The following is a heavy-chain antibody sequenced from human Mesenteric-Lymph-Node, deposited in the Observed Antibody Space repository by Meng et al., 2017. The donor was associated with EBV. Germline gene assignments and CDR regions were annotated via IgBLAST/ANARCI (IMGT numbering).Heavy chain of an antibody. J-gene: IGHJ4*02. CDR3: ATSVGCGGDCYSLHFDY. D-gene: IGHD2-21*02. V-gene: IGHV6-1*01. CDR2: TYYRSKWYN. Sequence: VQLQQSVPGLVKHSQTLLPTCVISGISFPSSSAAWTWIRQSPSRGLGWLGRTYYRSKWYNDYAVFVKSRITINPDTSKNQFSLQLTSVTPEDTALYYCATSVGCGGDCYSLHFDYWGQGTLVTVSA. CDR1: GISFPSSSAA.